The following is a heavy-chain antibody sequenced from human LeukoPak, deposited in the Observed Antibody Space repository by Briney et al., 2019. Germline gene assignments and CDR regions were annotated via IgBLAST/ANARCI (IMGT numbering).Heavy chain of an antibody. J-gene: IGHJ5*02. Sequence: ASVKVSCKASGYTFTSYGISWVRQAPGQGLEWMGWISAYNGNTNYAQKLQGRVTMTTDTSTSTAYMELRSLRSDDTAVYYCARTGTPHGHMVGATTYNWFDPWGQGTLVTVSS. CDR2: ISAYNGNT. V-gene: IGHV1-18*01. D-gene: IGHD1-26*01. CDR3: ARTGTPHGHMVGATTYNWFDP. CDR1: GYTFTSYG.